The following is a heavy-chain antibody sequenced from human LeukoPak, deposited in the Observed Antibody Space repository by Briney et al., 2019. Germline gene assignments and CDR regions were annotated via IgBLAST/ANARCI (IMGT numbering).Heavy chain of an antibody. CDR1: GFTFSSYA. D-gene: IGHD6-6*01. CDR2: ISGGGGST. J-gene: IGHJ4*02. V-gene: IGHV3-23*01. Sequence: GGSLRLSCAASGFTFSSYAMSWVRQAPGKGLEWVSAISGGGGSTYYADSVKGRFTISRDNSKNTLYLQMNSLRAEDTAIYYCAKDSSGSFGYWGQGTLVTVSS. CDR3: AKDSSGSFGY.